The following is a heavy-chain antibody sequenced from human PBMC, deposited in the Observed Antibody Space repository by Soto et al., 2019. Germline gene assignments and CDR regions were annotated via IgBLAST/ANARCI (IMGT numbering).Heavy chain of an antibody. Sequence: EVQLLESGGGLVQPGGSLRLSCAASGFTLSSYVMNWVRQAPGKGLEWVSAISGSGGSTYYADSVKGRFTISRDNSKNTLYLQMNSLRAEDTAVYYCAKDANVVVPGAMTHWGQGTLVTVSS. CDR2: ISGSGGST. CDR1: GFTLSSYV. J-gene: IGHJ4*02. V-gene: IGHV3-23*01. D-gene: IGHD2-2*01. CDR3: AKDANVVVPGAMTH.